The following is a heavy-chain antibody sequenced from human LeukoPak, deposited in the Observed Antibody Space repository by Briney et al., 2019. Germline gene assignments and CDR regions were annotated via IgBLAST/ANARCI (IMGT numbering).Heavy chain of an antibody. Sequence: GSLRLSCAASGFNFSDYPMHWVRQAPGKGLEWIGYIYYSGSTNYNPSLKSRVAMSVDTSKNQFSLKLSSVTAADTAVYYCARDVPMRCRDSPTPREWGQGTLVTVSS. CDR2: IYYSGST. D-gene: IGHD2-8*01. CDR1: GFNFSDYP. V-gene: IGHV4-59*12. J-gene: IGHJ4*02. CDR3: ARDVPMRCRDSPTPRE.